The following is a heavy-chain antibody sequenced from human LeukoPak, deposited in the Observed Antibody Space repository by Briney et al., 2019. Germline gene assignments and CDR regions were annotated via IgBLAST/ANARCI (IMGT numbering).Heavy chain of an antibody. D-gene: IGHD4-23*01. CDR1: GFTFSTQW. CDR3: ARTIQGYGGNSFDY. V-gene: IGHV3-74*01. CDR2: IKSDGSST. J-gene: IGHJ4*02. Sequence: PGGSLRLSCAASGFTFSTQWMHWVRQAPGKGLVWVSRIKSDGSSTTYAGSVKGRFTISRDNANNTLYLQMNSLRAEDTAVYYCARTIQGYGGNSFDYWGQGTLVTVSS.